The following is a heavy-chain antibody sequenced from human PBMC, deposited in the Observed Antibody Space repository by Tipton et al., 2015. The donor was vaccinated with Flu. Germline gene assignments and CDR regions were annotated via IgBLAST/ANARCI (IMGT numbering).Heavy chain of an antibody. CDR1: GDSVSSNVAT. Sequence: GLVKPSQTLSLTCVISGDSVSSNVATWNWIRQSPSRGLEWLGKTYQRSMWHHIYAVSLRGRITITPDTSKNQFSLQLNSVTPEDTAVYYCARGSGSGPKAWLDPWGQGTQVTVSA. CDR3: ARGSGSGPKAWLDP. D-gene: IGHD3-10*01. CDR2: TYQRSMWHH. J-gene: IGHJ5*02. V-gene: IGHV6-1*01.